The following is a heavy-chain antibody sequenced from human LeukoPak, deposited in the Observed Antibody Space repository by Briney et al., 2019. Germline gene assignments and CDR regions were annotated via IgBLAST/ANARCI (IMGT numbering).Heavy chain of an antibody. Sequence: GGSLSLTCAATGFNVNNHLTWVRQAPGKGLEWVSFIYSGGNTDYADSVKGRFIISRDISKNTLNLQMNNLRVEDTAVYYCAGGPYCSGGSSYSSNWFDPWGERDLVTVSS. CDR1: GFNVNNH. J-gene: IGHJ5*02. D-gene: IGHD2-15*01. CDR3: AGGPYCSGGSSYSSNWFDP. V-gene: IGHV3-66*01. CDR2: IYSGGNT.